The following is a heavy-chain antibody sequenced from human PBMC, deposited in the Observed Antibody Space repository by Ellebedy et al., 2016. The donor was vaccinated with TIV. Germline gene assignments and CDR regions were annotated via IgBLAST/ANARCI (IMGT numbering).Heavy chain of an antibody. CDR3: VRELWDQLD. CDR2: IKEEGSEK. D-gene: IGHD1-26*01. Sequence: GGSLRLSCAVSGFALRSFEMNWVRQAPGKGLEWVANIKEEGSEKNYVDSVKGRFTISRDNAKNSVNLQIDSLRVEDTAVYYCVRELWDQLDWGQGTLVTVSS. J-gene: IGHJ4*02. V-gene: IGHV3-7*03. CDR1: GFALRSFE.